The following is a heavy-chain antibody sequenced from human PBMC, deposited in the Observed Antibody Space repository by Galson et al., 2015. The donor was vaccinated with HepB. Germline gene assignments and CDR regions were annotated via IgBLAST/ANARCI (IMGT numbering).Heavy chain of an antibody. CDR2: ISGSGGTT. D-gene: IGHD3-10*01. Sequence: SLRLSCAASGFTFNTYAMSWVRQAPGKGLEWISAISGSGGTTYYPDSVKGRFTISRDNSKNTIYLPLNGLRAEDTAIYYCAKHRGAGAYWYFAPLGRGTLVIVSS. CDR3: AKHRGAGAYWYFAP. V-gene: IGHV3-23*01. CDR1: GFTFNTYA. J-gene: IGHJ2*01.